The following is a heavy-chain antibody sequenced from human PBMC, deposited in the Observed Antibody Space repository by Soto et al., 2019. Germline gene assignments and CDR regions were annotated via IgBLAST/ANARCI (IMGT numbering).Heavy chain of an antibody. V-gene: IGHV3-23*01. CDR1: GYTFSSYA. J-gene: IGHJ4*02. CDR2: VSIGGST. Sequence: DVQLLESGGGLVQPEGSLRLSCAASGYTFSSYAMGWVRQGPGKGLEWVAVVSIGGSTHYADSVRGRFTISRDNSKNTLSLQMNSLTAEDTAVYFCAKRRGAGGHFDYWGQGALVTVS. CDR3: AKRRGAGGHFDY. D-gene: IGHD2-15*01.